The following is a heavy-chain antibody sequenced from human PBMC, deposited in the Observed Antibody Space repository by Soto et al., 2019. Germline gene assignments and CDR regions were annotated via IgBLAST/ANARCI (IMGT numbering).Heavy chain of an antibody. CDR1: GGSISSYY. J-gene: IGHJ4*02. CDR2: IYYSGST. D-gene: IGHD1-26*01. V-gene: IGHV4-59*01. Sequence: PSETLSLTCTVSGGSISSYYWSWIRQPPGKGMEWIGYIYYSGSTNYNPSLKSRVTISVDTSKNQFSLKLSSVTAADTAVYYCASFSGSYSGSYYFDYWGQGTLVTVS. CDR3: ASFSGSYSGSYYFDY.